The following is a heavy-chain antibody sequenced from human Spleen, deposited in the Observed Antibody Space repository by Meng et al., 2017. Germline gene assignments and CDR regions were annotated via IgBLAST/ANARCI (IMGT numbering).Heavy chain of an antibody. V-gene: IGHV3-21*06. J-gene: IGHJ4*02. CDR2: ITSSTT. Sequence: EVQLVESGGGLVKPGGSLRLSCAASGFSFSSYSMNWVRQAPGKGLEWVSSITSSTTYADSVKGRFTISRGNAKNLLFLQMNSLRDEDTAVYYCARGRVVVTTSPLDSWGQGTLVTVSS. D-gene: IGHD2-15*01. CDR3: ARGRVVVTTSPLDS. CDR1: GFSFSSYS.